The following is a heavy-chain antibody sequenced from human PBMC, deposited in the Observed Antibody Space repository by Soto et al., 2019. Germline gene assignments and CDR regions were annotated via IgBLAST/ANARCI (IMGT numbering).Heavy chain of an antibody. D-gene: IGHD2-2*01. J-gene: IGHJ5*02. Sequence: PSETLSLTCTVSGGSISSYYWSWIRQPPGKGLEWIGYIYYSGKTNYNPSLKSRVTISVDTSKNQFSLKLSSVTAADTAAYYCARQYSSSTIYYDYWFDPWGQGTLVTVSS. CDR1: GGSISSYY. CDR3: ARQYSSSTIYYDYWFDP. CDR2: IYYSGKT. V-gene: IGHV4-59*08.